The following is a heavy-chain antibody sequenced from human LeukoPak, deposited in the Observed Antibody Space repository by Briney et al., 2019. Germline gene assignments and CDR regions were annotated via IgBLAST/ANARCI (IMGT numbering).Heavy chain of an antibody. D-gene: IGHD1-26*01. CDR2: VNANSGGT. CDR1: GYTFTGYY. CDR3: ARHVKWELLY. J-gene: IGHJ4*02. Sequence: GASVTVSCKASGYTFTGYYMLWVRQAPGQGLEWMGWVNANSGGTNYAQKFQGRVTMTRDTSITTAYMELSSLRSDDTAVYYCARHVKWELLYWGQGTLVTVSS. V-gene: IGHV1-2*02.